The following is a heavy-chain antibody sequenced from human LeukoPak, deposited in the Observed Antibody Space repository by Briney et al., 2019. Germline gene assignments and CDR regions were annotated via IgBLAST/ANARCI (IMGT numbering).Heavy chain of an antibody. Sequence: GASVKVSCKASGYTFTSYDINWLRQAPGQGLEWMGWMNPNSGNTDYAQKFQGRVPMTRNTYIRTAYMALSRLRSEDAAVYYCARGAVLYDSSGYYYAGYFDYWGQGTLVTVSS. CDR1: GYTFTSYD. D-gene: IGHD3-22*01. CDR2: MNPNSGNT. J-gene: IGHJ4*02. V-gene: IGHV1-8*01. CDR3: ARGAVLYDSSGYYYAGYFDY.